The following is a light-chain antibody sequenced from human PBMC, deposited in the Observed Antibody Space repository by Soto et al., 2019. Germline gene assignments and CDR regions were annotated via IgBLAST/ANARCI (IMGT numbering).Light chain of an antibody. V-gene: IGLV1-51*01. CDR1: TSNVGTKH. J-gene: IGLJ3*02. Sequence: QSVLTQPPSVSAAPGQTVTISCSGNTSNVGTKHVSWYQQVPGTVPKVLIYDNDKRRSGISDRFSGSRSGTSATLAITGLQTGDEADYYCASWDTSLRVAMFGGGTKLTVL. CDR2: DND. CDR3: ASWDTSLRVAM.